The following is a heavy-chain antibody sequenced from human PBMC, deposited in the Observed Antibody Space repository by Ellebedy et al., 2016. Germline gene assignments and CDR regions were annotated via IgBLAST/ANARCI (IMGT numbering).Heavy chain of an antibody. Sequence: HTGGSLRLSCAASGFTFSTYWMDWVRQAPGKGLVWVSRISDDGSVTKYADSVKGRFTVSRDNAKNTLYLQMNSLRAEDTAVYFCTRDRPIDYWGQGTQVIVSS. CDR3: TRDRPIDY. V-gene: IGHV3-74*01. J-gene: IGHJ4*02. CDR1: GFTFSTYW. CDR2: ISDDGSVT.